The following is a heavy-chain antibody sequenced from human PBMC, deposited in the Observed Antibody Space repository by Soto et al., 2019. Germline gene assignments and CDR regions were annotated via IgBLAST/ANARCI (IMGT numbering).Heavy chain of an antibody. CDR2: IYYSGST. J-gene: IGHJ6*02. CDR1: GGSISSYY. CDR3: ARDQGIVGATSEYYYYYGMDV. D-gene: IGHD1-26*01. Sequence: QVQLQESGPGLMKPSETLSLTCTVSGGSISSYYWSWIRQPPGKGLEWIGYIYYSGSTNYNPSLKSRVTISVDTSKNQFSLKLSSVTAADTAVYYCARDQGIVGATSEYYYYYGMDVWGQGTTVTVSS. V-gene: IGHV4-59*01.